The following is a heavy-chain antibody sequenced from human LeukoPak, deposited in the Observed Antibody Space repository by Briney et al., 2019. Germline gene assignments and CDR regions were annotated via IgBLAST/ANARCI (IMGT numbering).Heavy chain of an antibody. CDR2: IYYSGST. J-gene: IGHJ5*02. CDR3: ARVAWFGELLGNWFDP. D-gene: IGHD3-10*01. Sequence: SETLSLTCTVSGGSISSYYWSWIRQPPGKGLEWIGYIYYSGSTNYNPSLKSRVTISVDTSKNQFSLKLSSVTAADTAVYYRARVAWFGELLGNWFDPWGQGTLVTVSS. CDR1: GGSISSYY. V-gene: IGHV4-59*01.